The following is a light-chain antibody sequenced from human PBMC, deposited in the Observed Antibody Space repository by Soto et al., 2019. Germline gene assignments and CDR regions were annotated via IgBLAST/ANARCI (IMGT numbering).Light chain of an antibody. CDR2: GAS. V-gene: IGKV3-20*01. Sequence: ETESTQSPGTLSLSPGERATLSCRASQSVSSSYLAWYQQKPGQAPRLLIYGASSRATGIPDRFSGSGSGTDFTLTISRLEPEDFAVYYCQQYGSSPPMTFGQGT. J-gene: IGKJ2*01. CDR1: QSVSSSY. CDR3: QQYGSSPPMT.